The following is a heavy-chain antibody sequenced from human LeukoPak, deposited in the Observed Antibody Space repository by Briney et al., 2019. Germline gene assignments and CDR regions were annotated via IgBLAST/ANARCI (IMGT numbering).Heavy chain of an antibody. CDR3: ARGGDHTAQWVADY. CDR2: ISGSSTYI. D-gene: IGHD6-19*01. J-gene: IGHJ4*02. V-gene: IGHV3-21*01. CDR1: GFTFSSFG. Sequence: PGGSLRLSCAASGFTFSSFGMSWVRQAPGKGLEWVSSISGSSTYIFFADSVKGRFTISRDNAKNSLYLQMNSVRDEHTAVYYCARGGDHTAQWVADYWGQGTLVTVSS.